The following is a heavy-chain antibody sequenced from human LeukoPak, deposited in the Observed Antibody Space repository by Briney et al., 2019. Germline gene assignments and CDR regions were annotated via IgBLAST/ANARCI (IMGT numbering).Heavy chain of an antibody. CDR1: GFTFSDYA. Sequence: PGGSLRLSCAASGFTFSDYAMNWVRQASGTGLEWVSSISGSGDSTYYADSVKGRLIISSDNSKNTLYLQMNSLRVEDTAVYYCAKGLFGGDNWFDPWGQGTLVSVSS. CDR2: ISGSGDST. CDR3: AKGLFGGDNWFDP. V-gene: IGHV3-23*01. D-gene: IGHD3-10*01. J-gene: IGHJ5*02.